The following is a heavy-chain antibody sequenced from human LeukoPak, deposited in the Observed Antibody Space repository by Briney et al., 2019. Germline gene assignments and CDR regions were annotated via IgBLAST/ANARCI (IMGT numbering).Heavy chain of an antibody. Sequence: ASVKVSCKASGYTFTGYYMHWVRQAPGQGLEWMGWINPNSGGTNYAQKFQGRVTMTRDTSISTAYMELSRLRSDDTAVYYCARGYSSSSPPFDYWGQGTLVTVSS. CDR3: ARGYSSSSPPFDY. V-gene: IGHV1-2*02. D-gene: IGHD6-6*01. J-gene: IGHJ4*02. CDR2: INPNSGGT. CDR1: GYTFTGYY.